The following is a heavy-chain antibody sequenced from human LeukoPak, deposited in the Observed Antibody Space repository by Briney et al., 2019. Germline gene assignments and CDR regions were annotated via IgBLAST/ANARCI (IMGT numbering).Heavy chain of an antibody. J-gene: IGHJ3*02. CDR2: IIPIFGTA. V-gene: IGHV1-69*13. CDR3: ARIRDGYNDAYDI. Sequence: SMKVSCKASGGTFSSYAISWVRQAPGQGLEWMGGIIPIFGTANYAQKFQGRVTITADEPTSTAYMELSSLRSEDTAIYYCARIRDGYNDAYDIWGQGTVVTVPS. D-gene: IGHD5-24*01. CDR1: GGTFSSYA.